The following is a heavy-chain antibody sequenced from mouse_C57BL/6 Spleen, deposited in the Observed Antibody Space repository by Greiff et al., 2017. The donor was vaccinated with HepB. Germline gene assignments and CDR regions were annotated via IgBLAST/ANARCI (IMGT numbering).Heavy chain of an antibody. CDR1: GYTFTSYW. Sequence: QVQLQQPGAELVKPGASVKMSCKASGYTFTSYWITWVKQRPGQGLEWIGDIYPGSGSTNYNEKFKSKATLTVDTSSSTAYMQLSSLTSEDSAVYYCARCGYDRGYAMDYWGQGTSVTVSS. CDR3: ARCGYDRGYAMDY. V-gene: IGHV1-55*01. D-gene: IGHD2-2*01. CDR2: IYPGSGST. J-gene: IGHJ4*01.